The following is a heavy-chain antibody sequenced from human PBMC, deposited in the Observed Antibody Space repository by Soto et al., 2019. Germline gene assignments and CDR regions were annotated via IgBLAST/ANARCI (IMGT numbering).Heavy chain of an antibody. Sequence: QITLKESGPTLVKPTQTLTLTCTFSGFSLSTSGVGVGWIRQSTGKALQWLALIYWNGDKRYNPSLKTRLTITQDTSKYQVFLTLTNMDPVDTATYYCAHRPSGWFLFDYWGQGTLVTVSS. J-gene: IGHJ4*02. D-gene: IGHD6-19*01. V-gene: IGHV2-5*01. CDR1: GFSLSTSGVG. CDR3: AHRPSGWFLFDY. CDR2: IYWNGDK.